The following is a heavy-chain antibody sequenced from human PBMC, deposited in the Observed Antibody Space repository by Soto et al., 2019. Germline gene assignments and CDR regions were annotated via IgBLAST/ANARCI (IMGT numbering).Heavy chain of an antibody. J-gene: IGHJ4*02. D-gene: IGHD5-18*01. CDR2: ISYDGSNK. Sequence: QVQLVESGGGVVQPGRSLRLSCAASGFTFSSYAMHWVRQAPGKGLEWVAVISYDGSNKYYADSVKGRFTISRDNSKNTLYLQMNSLRAEDTAVYYCAREGAYSRTPGYFDYWGQGTLVTVSS. CDR1: GFTFSSYA. V-gene: IGHV3-30-3*01. CDR3: AREGAYSRTPGYFDY.